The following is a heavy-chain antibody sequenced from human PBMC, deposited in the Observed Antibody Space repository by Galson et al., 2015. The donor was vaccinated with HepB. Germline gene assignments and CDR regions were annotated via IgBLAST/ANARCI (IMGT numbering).Heavy chain of an antibody. D-gene: IGHD1-14*01. J-gene: IGHJ4*02. CDR3: ARVPTAGTIPLFDY. V-gene: IGHV3-7*03. CDR1: GFTFSSYW. Sequence: SLRLSCAASGFTFSSYWMSWVRQAPGKGLEWVANIKQDGSEKYYVDSVKGRFTISRDNAKNSLYLQMNSLRAEDTAVYYCARVPTAGTIPLFDYWGQGTLVTVAS. CDR2: IKQDGSEK.